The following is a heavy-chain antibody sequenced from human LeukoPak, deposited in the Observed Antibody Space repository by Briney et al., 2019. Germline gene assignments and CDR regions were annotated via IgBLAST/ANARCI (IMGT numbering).Heavy chain of an antibody. Sequence: GGSLRLSCAASGFTFSSYAMSWVRQAPGKGLEWVGRIRSKNDGGTIGYAAPVKDRITISRDDSKNTLYLQMNSLEIEDTAVYFCTTDRTMKEYWGQGTLVTVSS. CDR3: TTDRTMKEY. CDR2: IRSKNDGGTI. CDR1: GFTFSSYA. J-gene: IGHJ4*02. D-gene: IGHD3-22*01. V-gene: IGHV3-15*01.